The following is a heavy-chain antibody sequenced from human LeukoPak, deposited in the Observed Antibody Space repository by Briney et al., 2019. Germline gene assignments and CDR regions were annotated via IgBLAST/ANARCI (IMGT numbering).Heavy chain of an antibody. D-gene: IGHD4-17*01. CDR3: ASGSSTVKFYYGIDV. Sequence: SETLSLTCTVSGGSISSYYCSWIRQPPGKGLEWIGYMYYSGSTNYNPSLKNRVTISVDTSKNQFSLKLSSVTAADTAVYYCASGSSTVKFYYGIDVWGRGTTVTVSS. CDR1: GGSISSYY. J-gene: IGHJ6*02. CDR2: MYYSGST. V-gene: IGHV4-59*01.